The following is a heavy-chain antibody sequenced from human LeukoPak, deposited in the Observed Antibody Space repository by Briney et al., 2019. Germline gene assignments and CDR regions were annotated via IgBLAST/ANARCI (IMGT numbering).Heavy chain of an antibody. D-gene: IGHD3-3*01. J-gene: IGHJ4*02. V-gene: IGHV4-4*01. Sequence: SEALSLTCGVSGGSVSSTNWWTWVRQPPGKGLEWIGEVHLDGRTNYNPSLESRLTMSVDVSENQVSLKLTSVTAADTAVYCCAREGGFYRPLDYSGQGTLVTVSS. CDR3: AREGGFYRPLDY. CDR1: GGSVSSTNW. CDR2: VHLDGRT.